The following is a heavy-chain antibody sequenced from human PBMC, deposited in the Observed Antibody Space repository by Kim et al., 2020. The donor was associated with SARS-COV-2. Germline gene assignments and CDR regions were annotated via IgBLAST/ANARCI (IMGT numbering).Heavy chain of an antibody. J-gene: IGHJ4*02. Sequence: GGSLRLSCAASGFTFSSYAMHWVRQAPGKGLEWVAVISYDGSNKYYADSVKGRFTISRDNSKNTLYLQMNSLRAEDTAVYYCAREGTMVRGVIEYWGQGTLVTVSS. CDR3: AREGTMVRGVIEY. D-gene: IGHD3-10*01. V-gene: IGHV3-30*04. CDR2: ISYDGSNK. CDR1: GFTFSSYA.